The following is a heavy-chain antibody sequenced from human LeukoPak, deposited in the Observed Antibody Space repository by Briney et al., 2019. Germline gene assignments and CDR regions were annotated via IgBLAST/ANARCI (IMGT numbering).Heavy chain of an antibody. J-gene: IGHJ2*01. Sequence: ASVKVSCKASGYTFTGYYMHWVRQAPGQGLEWMGRINPNSGGTNYAQKFQGRVTMTRDTSISTAYMELSRLRSDDTAVYYCARTLLVPYWYFDLWGRGTLVTVSS. V-gene: IGHV1-2*06. D-gene: IGHD2-15*01. CDR2: INPNSGGT. CDR3: ARTLLVPYWYFDL. CDR1: GYTFTGYY.